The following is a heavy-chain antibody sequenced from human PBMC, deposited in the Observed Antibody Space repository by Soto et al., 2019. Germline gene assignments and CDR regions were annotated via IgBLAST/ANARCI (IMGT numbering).Heavy chain of an antibody. CDR1: GFTFSSYS. D-gene: IGHD3-3*01. J-gene: IGHJ4*02. CDR2: ISSSSSYI. V-gene: IGHV3-21*01. CDR3: ARIGTYYDFWSGYQTIDY. Sequence: GSLRLSCAASGFTFSSYSMNWVRQAPGKGLEWVSSISSSSSYIYYADSVKGRFTISRDNAKNSLYLQMNSLRAEDTAVYYCARIGTYYDFWSGYQTIDYWGQGTLVTVSS.